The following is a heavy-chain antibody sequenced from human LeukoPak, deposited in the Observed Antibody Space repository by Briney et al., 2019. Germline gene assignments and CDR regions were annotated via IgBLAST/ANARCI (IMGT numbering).Heavy chain of an antibody. D-gene: IGHD2-15*01. CDR2: IIPIFGTA. CDR3: ARGGVAADVPIDY. CDR1: GGTFSSYA. V-gene: IGHV1-69*05. Sequence: SVKVSCKASGGTFSSYAISWVRQAPGQGLEWMGRIIPIFGTANYAQKFQGRVTITTDESTSTAYMELSSLRSEDTAVYYCARGGVAADVPIDYWGQGTLVTVSS. J-gene: IGHJ4*02.